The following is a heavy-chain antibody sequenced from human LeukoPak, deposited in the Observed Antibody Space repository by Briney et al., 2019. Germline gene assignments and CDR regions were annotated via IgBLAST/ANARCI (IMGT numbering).Heavy chain of an antibody. J-gene: IGHJ1*01. V-gene: IGHV3-7*01. D-gene: IGHD3-22*01. CDR3: ARGLDSGGYYYNAEYFQH. Sequence: GGSLRLSCAASGFTFSSYWMSWVRQAPGKGLEWVANIKQDGSEKYYVDSVKGRFTISRDNAKNSLYLQMNSLRAEDTAVYYCARGLDSGGYYYNAEYFQHWGQGTLVTVSS. CDR1: GFTFSSYW. CDR2: IKQDGSEK.